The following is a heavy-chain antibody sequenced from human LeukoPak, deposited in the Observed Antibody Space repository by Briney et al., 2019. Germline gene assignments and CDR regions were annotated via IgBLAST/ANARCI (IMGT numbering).Heavy chain of an antibody. V-gene: IGHV3-30*02. J-gene: IGHJ6*03. CDR1: GFTFSSYG. D-gene: IGHD3-10*01. Sequence: GGSLRLSCAASGFTFSSYGMHWVRQAPGKGLEWVAFIRYDGSNKYYADSVKGRFTISRDNSKNTLYLQMNSLRAEDTAVYYCAKDRPSGSGSYFGHMDVWGKGTTVTISS. CDR3: AKDRPSGSGSYFGHMDV. CDR2: IRYDGSNK.